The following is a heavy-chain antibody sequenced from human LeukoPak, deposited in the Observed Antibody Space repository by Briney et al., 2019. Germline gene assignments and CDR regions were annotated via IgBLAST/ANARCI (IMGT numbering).Heavy chain of an antibody. Sequence: GGSLRLSCAASGFTFSSYEMNWVRQAPGKGLEWVSYISSSSSYIYYADSVKGRFTISRDNAKNSLYLQMNSLRAEDTAVYYCARVEAVAGYMAHPPIDEQYYYYYMDVWGKGTTVTVSS. CDR2: ISSSSSYI. D-gene: IGHD6-19*01. CDR1: GFTFSSYE. V-gene: IGHV3-21*05. CDR3: ARVEAVAGYMAHPPIDEQYYYYYMDV. J-gene: IGHJ6*03.